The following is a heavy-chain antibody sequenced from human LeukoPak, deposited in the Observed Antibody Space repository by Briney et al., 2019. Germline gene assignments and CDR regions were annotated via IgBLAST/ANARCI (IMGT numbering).Heavy chain of an antibody. CDR1: GFTFSSYW. CDR3: ARDLSGIAAAGTAFDY. V-gene: IGHV3-7*01. D-gene: IGHD6-13*01. CDR2: IKQDGSEK. J-gene: IGHJ4*02. Sequence: GGSLRLSCAASGFTFSSYWMSWVRQAPGKGLEWVANIKQDGSEKYYVDSVKGRFTISRDNAKNSLYLQMNSLRAEDTAVYYCARDLSGIAAAGTAFDYWGQGTLVTVSS.